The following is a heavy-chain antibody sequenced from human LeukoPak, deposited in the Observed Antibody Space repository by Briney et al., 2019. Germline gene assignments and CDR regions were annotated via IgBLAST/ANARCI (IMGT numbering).Heavy chain of an antibody. CDR3: AARPGDLAVPFDY. J-gene: IGHJ4*02. D-gene: IGHD3-10*01. CDR1: GFTFDTHA. V-gene: IGHV3-23*01. Sequence: PGGSLRLSCAASGFTFDTHAMTWVRQAPGKGLEYVSLTSGSGDITYYAHSLKDRFTIFRDNSKTTLYLQMHSLRAEDTAMYYCAARPGDLAVPFDYWGQGTLVIVSS. CDR2: TSGSGDIT.